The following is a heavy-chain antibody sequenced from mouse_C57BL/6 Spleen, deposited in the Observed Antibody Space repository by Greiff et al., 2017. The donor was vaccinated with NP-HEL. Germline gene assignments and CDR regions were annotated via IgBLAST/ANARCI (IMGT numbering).Heavy chain of an antibody. V-gene: IGHV1-81*01. D-gene: IGHD1-1*01. J-gene: IGHJ4*01. CDR3: ARRYYGSSSYYAMDY. CDR1: GYTFTSYG. CDR2: IYPRSGNT. Sequence: VQLQQSGAELARPGASVKLSCKASGYTFTSYGISWVKQRTGQGLEWIGEIYPRSGNTYYNEKFKGKATLTADKSSSTAYMELRSLTSEDSAVYFCARRYYGSSSYYAMDYWGQGTSVTVSS.